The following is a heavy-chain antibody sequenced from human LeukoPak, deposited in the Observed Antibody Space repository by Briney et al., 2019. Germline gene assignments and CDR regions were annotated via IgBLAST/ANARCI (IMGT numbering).Heavy chain of an antibody. CDR1: GFSFSSFA. V-gene: IGHV3-23*01. J-gene: IGHJ4*02. D-gene: IGHD4-17*01. CDR3: ARGSSTLTRHLDY. Sequence: GGSLRLSCAASGFSFSSFAMTWVRQAPGKGLQFVAIISASGGPGTYNTDSVRGRFTISRDNSKNTLYLQMNSLGAEDTARYYCARGSSTLTRHLDYWGQGTPVTISS. CDR2: ISASGGPGT.